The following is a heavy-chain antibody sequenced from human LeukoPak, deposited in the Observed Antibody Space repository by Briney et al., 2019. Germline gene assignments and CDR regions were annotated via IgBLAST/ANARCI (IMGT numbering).Heavy chain of an antibody. Sequence: PGGSLRLSCAASGFTFSSYAMSWVRQAPGKGLEWVSVISGSGGSTYYAGSVKGRFTISRDNSKNTLYLQMSSLRAEDTAVYYCAKVASGLDYYDSTGYYLDYWGQGSLVTVSS. J-gene: IGHJ4*02. CDR3: AKVASGLDYYDSTGYYLDY. CDR2: ISGSGGST. D-gene: IGHD3-22*01. CDR1: GFTFSSYA. V-gene: IGHV3-23*01.